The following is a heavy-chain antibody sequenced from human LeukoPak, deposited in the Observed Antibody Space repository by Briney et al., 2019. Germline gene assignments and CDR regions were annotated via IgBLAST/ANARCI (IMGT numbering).Heavy chain of an antibody. CDR3: ARQPDDFSGWNNGQDFFDY. J-gene: IGHJ4*02. CDR2: ISHDGSNK. Sequence: GRSLRLSCAASGFTFSSYAMHWVRQAPGKGLEWVAIISHDGSNKYYADSVKGRFTISRDNSKNTLYLQMNSLRAEDTAVHYCARQPDDFSGWNNGQDFFDYWGQGTLVTVSS. V-gene: IGHV3-30-3*01. CDR1: GFTFSSYA. D-gene: IGHD6-19*01.